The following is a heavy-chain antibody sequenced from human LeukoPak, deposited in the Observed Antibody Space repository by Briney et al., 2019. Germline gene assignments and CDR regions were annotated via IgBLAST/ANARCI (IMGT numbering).Heavy chain of an antibody. J-gene: IGHJ6*03. CDR3: ARERPNHYYDILTGYYSHVIFYYMDV. CDR2: ISGSGGST. CDR1: GFTFSSYA. V-gene: IGHV3-23*01. Sequence: PGGSLRLSCAASGFTFSSYAMSWVRQAPGKGLEWVSAISGSGGSTYYADSVKGRFTISRDNSKNTLYLQMNSLRAEDTAVYYCARERPNHYYDILTGYYSHVIFYYMDVWGKGTTVTISS. D-gene: IGHD3-9*01.